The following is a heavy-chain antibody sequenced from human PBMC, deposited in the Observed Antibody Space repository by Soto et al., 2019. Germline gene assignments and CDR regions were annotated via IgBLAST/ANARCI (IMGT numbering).Heavy chain of an antibody. V-gene: IGHV3-7*01. CDR3: ARPAREYNSPGCAN. D-gene: IGHD2-2*01. J-gene: IGHJ4*02. CDR1: GLAFSTYC. Sequence: VGSLRLSCVVSGLAFSTYCMSWVRQAPGKGLEWVANINQDGSESYYVDSVKGRFTISRDNAKNSLYLQMTSLRADDTAVYYCARPAREYNSPGCANWGQGTLVTVSS. CDR2: INQDGSES.